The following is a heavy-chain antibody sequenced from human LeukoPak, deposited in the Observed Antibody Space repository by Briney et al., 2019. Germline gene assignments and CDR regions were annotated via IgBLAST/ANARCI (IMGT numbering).Heavy chain of an antibody. CDR1: GFTFSSYG. J-gene: IGHJ6*02. D-gene: IGHD3-10*01. CDR2: IWYDGGNK. Sequence: GRSLRLSCAASGFTFSSYGMHWVRQAPGKGLEWVAVIWYDGGNKYYADSVKGRFTISRDNSKNTLYLQMNSLRAEDTAVYYCARDPGGYGSGIYGMDVWGQGTTVTVSS. V-gene: IGHV3-33*01. CDR3: ARDPGGYGSGIYGMDV.